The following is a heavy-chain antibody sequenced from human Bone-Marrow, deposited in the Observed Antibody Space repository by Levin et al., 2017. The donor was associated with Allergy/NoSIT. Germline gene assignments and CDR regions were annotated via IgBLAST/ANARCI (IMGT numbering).Heavy chain of an antibody. J-gene: IGHJ3*02. V-gene: IGHV5-51*01. CDR2: IYPGDSDT. D-gene: IGHD2-2*01. CDR3: ARPSPTVPAGGAFDI. CDR1: GYSFTSYW. Sequence: GESLKISCKGSGYSFTSYWIGWVRQMPGKGLEWMGIIYPGDSDTRYSPSFQGQVTISADKSISTAYLQWSSLKASDTAMYYCARPSPTVPAGGAFDIWGQGTMVTVSS.